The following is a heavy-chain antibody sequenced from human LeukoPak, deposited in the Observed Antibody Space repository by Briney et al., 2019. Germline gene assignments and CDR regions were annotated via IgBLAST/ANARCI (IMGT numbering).Heavy chain of an antibody. Sequence: GGTLRLSCAASGFNFGNYGMNWVRQAPGKGLEWVSGIRASGRTTDYADSVKGRFTISRDTSKNTLHLQMNSLRAEDTAVYYCARDGYGSGSADYWGQGTLVTVSS. J-gene: IGHJ4*02. CDR3: ARDGYGSGSADY. CDR1: GFNFGNYG. CDR2: IRASGRTT. D-gene: IGHD3-10*01. V-gene: IGHV3-23*01.